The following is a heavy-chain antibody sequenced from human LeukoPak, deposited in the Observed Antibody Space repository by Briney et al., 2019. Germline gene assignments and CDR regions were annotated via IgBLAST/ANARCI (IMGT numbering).Heavy chain of an antibody. CDR2: IYYSGST. CDR1: GASITSYY. Sequence: SETLSLTCTVSGASITSYYWSWNRQPPGKGLEWIGYIYYSGSTNYNPSLKSRVTISVDTSKNQFSLKLSSVTAADTAVYYCARGSHDYGDYGQSGMDVWGQGTTVTVSS. J-gene: IGHJ6*02. CDR3: ARGSHDYGDYGQSGMDV. D-gene: IGHD4-17*01. V-gene: IGHV4-59*12.